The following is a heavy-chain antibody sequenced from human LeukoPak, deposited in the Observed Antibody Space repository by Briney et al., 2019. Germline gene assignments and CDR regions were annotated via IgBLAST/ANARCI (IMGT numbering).Heavy chain of an antibody. Sequence: GGSLRLSCAASGFTFSSYAMSWVRQAPGKGLEWVSAISGSGGSTYYADSVKGRFTISRDNSKNTLYLQMNSLRDEDTAVYYCASFVVVVAGEDYWGQGTLVTVSS. J-gene: IGHJ4*02. V-gene: IGHV3-23*01. CDR3: ASFVVVVAGEDY. D-gene: IGHD2-15*01. CDR1: GFTFSSYA. CDR2: ISGSGGST.